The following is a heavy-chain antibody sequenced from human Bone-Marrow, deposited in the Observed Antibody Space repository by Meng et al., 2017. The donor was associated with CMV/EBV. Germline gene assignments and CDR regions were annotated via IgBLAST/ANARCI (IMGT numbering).Heavy chain of an antibody. Sequence: GESLKISCVASGFNFSDYSMTWVRQPPGKGLEWVASIKGDGSEKQYVDSVRGRFTISRDNAKRSLYLQMNSLRAEDTAVYYCARNPVTNRRGSHFDYWGQGTLVTVSS. CDR3: ARNPVTNRRGSHFDY. CDR1: GFNFSDYS. J-gene: IGHJ4*02. CDR2: IKGDGSEK. V-gene: IGHV3-7*01. D-gene: IGHD4-17*01.